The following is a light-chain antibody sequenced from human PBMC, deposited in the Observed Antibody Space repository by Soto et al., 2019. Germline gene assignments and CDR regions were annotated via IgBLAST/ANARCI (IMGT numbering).Light chain of an antibody. V-gene: IGLV2-14*01. CDR3: SSYTSSTTYV. Sequence: QSALTQPASVSGSPGQSITISCTGTSGDIGGYNYVSWYQQHPGKAPKLLISEVTNRPSGVSNRFSGSKSGNTASLTISGLQAEDEAEYYCSSYTSSTTYVFGTGTKVTVL. J-gene: IGLJ1*01. CDR2: EVT. CDR1: SGDIGGYNY.